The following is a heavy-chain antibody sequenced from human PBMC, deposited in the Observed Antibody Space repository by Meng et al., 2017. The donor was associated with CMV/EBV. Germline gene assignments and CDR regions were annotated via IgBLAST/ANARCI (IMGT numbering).Heavy chain of an antibody. J-gene: IGHJ4*02. D-gene: IGHD1-26*01. CDR3: ARGGDSWYSDY. V-gene: IGHV1-69*12. CDR2: IIPVFETA. CDR1: GGTFSTFA. Sequence: QVPRVQSAAEVKKPGSSVKVSCNTSGGTFSTFAISWVRQAPGEGLEWMGGIIPVFETANYAERFQDRVTITADDSTTTAYMELSSLRADDTALYFCARGGDSWYSDYWGQGTLVTVSS.